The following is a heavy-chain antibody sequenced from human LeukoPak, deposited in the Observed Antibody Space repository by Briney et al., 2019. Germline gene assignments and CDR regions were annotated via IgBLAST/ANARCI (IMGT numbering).Heavy chain of an antibody. Sequence: GGSLRLSCVASGFTFSAYNMNWVRQAPGKGLEWVSSIGGSSSNIFYADSAKGRFTISRDNTKKSMYLQMESLTDEDTAVYYCARDPVRGSGSPGFHWGQGTLVTVSS. D-gene: IGHD3-10*01. V-gene: IGHV3-21*01. CDR1: GFTFSAYN. CDR3: ARDPVRGSGSPGFH. CDR2: IGGSSSNI. J-gene: IGHJ4*02.